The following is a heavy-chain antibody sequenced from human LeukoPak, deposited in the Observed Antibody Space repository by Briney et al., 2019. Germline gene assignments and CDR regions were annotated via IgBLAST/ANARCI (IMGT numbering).Heavy chain of an antibody. CDR1: GYSFTSYW. D-gene: IGHD6-19*01. CDR2: IYPGDSDT. Sequence: GESLKISCKGSGYSFTSYWIGWVRQLPGKGLEWMGIIYPGDSDTRYSPSFQGQVTISADKSINTAYLQWSSLKASDTAMYYCATEGIAVAGYFDYWGQGTLVTVSS. V-gene: IGHV5-51*01. J-gene: IGHJ4*02. CDR3: ATEGIAVAGYFDY.